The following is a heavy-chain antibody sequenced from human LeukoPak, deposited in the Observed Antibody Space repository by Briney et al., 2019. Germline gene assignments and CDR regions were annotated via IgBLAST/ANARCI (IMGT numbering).Heavy chain of an antibody. V-gene: IGHV4-59*01. Sequence: PSETLSLTCTVSGGSLSGYYWSWIRQPPGKGLEWIGFINDSGSTKCNPSLKSRVTISVDTSKNQFSLKVSSVTAADTAVYYCARRAYFDYWGQGTLVTVSS. CDR2: INDSGST. J-gene: IGHJ4*02. CDR3: ARRAYFDY. CDR1: GGSLSGYY.